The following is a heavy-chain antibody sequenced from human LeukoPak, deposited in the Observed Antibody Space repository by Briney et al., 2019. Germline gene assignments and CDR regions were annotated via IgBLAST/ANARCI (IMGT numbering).Heavy chain of an antibody. Sequence: SETLSLTCTVSGGSISSSSYYWGWIRQPPGKGLEWIGNIYYSGSTYYNPSLKSRVSISVDTSKNQFSLKLSSVTAADTAVYYCARVVPHAYYSDYWGQGTLVTVSS. CDR2: IYYSGST. J-gene: IGHJ4*02. CDR1: GGSISSSSYY. D-gene: IGHD2-15*01. V-gene: IGHV4-39*01. CDR3: ARVVPHAYYSDY.